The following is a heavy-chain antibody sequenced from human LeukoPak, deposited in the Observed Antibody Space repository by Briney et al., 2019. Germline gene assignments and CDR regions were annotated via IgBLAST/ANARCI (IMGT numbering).Heavy chain of an antibody. D-gene: IGHD3-10*01. CDR2: TRNEANIYTT. CDR3: ARAMVRGRGGPLTLNWFDP. Sequence: PGGSLRLSCAASGFIFSDHYMDWVRQAPGKGLEWVGRTRNEANIYTTKYAASVKGRFTISRDDSKNSLYLQMNSLKTEDTAVYYCARAMVRGRGGPLTLNWFDPWGQGTLVTVSS. V-gene: IGHV3-72*01. J-gene: IGHJ5*02. CDR1: GFIFSDHY.